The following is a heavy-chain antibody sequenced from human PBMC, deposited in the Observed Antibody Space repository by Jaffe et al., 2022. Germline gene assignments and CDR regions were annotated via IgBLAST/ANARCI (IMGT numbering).Heavy chain of an antibody. CDR3: ARYVRYFDWLPYFDY. CDR1: GFTFSSYW. D-gene: IGHD3-9*01. J-gene: IGHJ4*02. CDR2: IKQDGSEK. Sequence: EVQLVESGGGLVQPGGSLRLSCAASGFTFSSYWMSWVRQAPGKGLEWVANIKQDGSEKYYVDSVKGRFTISRDNAKNSLYLQMNSLRAEDTAVYYCARYVRYFDWLPYFDYWGQGTLVTVSS. V-gene: IGHV3-7*05.